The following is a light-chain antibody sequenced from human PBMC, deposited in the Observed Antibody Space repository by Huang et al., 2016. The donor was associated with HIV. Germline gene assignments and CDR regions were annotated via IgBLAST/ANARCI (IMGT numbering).Light chain of an antibody. V-gene: IGKV3-11*01. Sequence: EIVMAQSPATLSLSPGQRATLSCRAMQSVITYLAWFQHRPGQAPRLLIYDTSIRATGIPARFGGSGSGTDFTLTISSLEPEDFAVYYCQQRSHWPWTFGQGTRVEI. CDR2: DTS. J-gene: IGKJ1*01. CDR3: QQRSHWPWT. CDR1: QSVITY.